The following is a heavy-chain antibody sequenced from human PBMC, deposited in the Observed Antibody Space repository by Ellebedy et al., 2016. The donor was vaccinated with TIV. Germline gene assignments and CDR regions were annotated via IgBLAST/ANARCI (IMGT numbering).Heavy chain of an antibody. CDR3: ARDDGGNCGGDCSI. Sequence: ASVKVSCXASGYPFTRYDINWVRQAPGEGLEWVGWMNPKSGDTGYAQKFQGRVTITADKSTSTAYMELSSLRSEDTAVYYCARDDGGNCGGDCSIWGQGTMVTVSS. V-gene: IGHV1-8*03. CDR2: MNPKSGDT. CDR1: GYPFTRYD. D-gene: IGHD2-21*01. J-gene: IGHJ3*02.